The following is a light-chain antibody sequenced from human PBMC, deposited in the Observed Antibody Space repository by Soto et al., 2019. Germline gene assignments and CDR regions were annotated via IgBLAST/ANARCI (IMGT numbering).Light chain of an antibody. CDR1: SSDVGSYNL. V-gene: IGLV2-23*02. CDR3: CSYGGSSTVM. Sequence: QSALTQPASVSGSPGQSITISCTGTSSDVGSYNLVSWYQQHPGKAPKLIIYEVSQRPSGVSYRFSGSKSGNRASLTISGLQAEDEADYYCCSYGGSSTVMFGGGTQLTVL. CDR2: EVS. J-gene: IGLJ3*02.